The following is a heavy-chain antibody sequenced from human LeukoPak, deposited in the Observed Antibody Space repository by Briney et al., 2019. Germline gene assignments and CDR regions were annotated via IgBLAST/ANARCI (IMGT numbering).Heavy chain of an antibody. V-gene: IGHV4-34*01. J-gene: IGHJ3*02. D-gene: IGHD4-23*01. CDR3: ARTPLNYGGNSDAFDI. CDR2: INHSGST. Sequence: SETLSLTCAVYGGSFSGYYWSWIRQPPRKGLEWIGEINHSGSTNYNPSLKSRVTISVDTSKNQFSLKLSSVTAADTAVYYCARTPLNYGGNSDAFDIWGQGTMVTVSS. CDR1: GGSFSGYY.